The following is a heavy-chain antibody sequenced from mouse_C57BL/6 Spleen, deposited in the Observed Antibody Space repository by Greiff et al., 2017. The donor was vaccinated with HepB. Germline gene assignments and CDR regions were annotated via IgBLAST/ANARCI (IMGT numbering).Heavy chain of an antibody. V-gene: IGHV1-7*01. CDR1: GYTFTSYW. J-gene: IGHJ3*01. D-gene: IGHD2-5*01. Sequence: QVQLKQSGAELAKPGASVKLSCKASGYTFTSYWMHWVKQRPGQGLEWIGYINPCSGYTNYNHKFKDKATLTADKSSSTAYMQLSSLTYEDSAVYYGARYSNYGDVGFAYWGQGTLVTVSA. CDR2: INPCSGYT. CDR3: ARYSNYGDVGFAY.